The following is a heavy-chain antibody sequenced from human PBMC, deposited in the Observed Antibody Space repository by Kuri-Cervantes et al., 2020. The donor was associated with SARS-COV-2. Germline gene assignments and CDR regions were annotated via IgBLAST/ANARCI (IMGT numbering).Heavy chain of an antibody. CDR2: VTRSGST. CDR1: GGSFSGYD. CDR3: AREPVLYYYYLDV. V-gene: IGHV4-34*01. Sequence: AGSLSPSCAVYGGSFSGYDWSWTRQPPGKGLEWIGEVTRSGSTNYNPSLKSRVTISVDTSKNQSSLKLSSVTAADTAVYYCAREPVLYYYYLDVWGKGTTVTVSS. D-gene: IGHD1-14*01. J-gene: IGHJ6*03.